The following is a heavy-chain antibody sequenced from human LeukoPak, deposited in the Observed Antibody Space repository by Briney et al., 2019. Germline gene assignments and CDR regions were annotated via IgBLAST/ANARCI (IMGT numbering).Heavy chain of an antibody. V-gene: IGHV3-23*01. J-gene: IGHJ4*02. CDR3: AKIGSMVQGIITD. CDR1: GFTFSSYA. D-gene: IGHD3-10*01. Sequence: GGSLRLSCAASGFTFSSYAMSWVRQAPGKGLEWVSAISASGGTTYYADSVKGRITISRDNSKNTLYLQMNSQRAEDTAVYYCAKIGSMVQGIITDWGQGTLVTVSS. CDR2: ISASGGTT.